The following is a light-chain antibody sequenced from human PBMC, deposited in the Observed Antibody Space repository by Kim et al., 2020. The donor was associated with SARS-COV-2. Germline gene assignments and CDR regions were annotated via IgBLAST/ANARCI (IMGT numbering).Light chain of an antibody. CDR2: RNN. V-gene: IGLV1-47*01. CDR3: AAWDDSLSGGV. Sequence: GQRVTISCSGSSNNIGSNYVYWYQQLPGTATKLLIYRNNQRPAGVPDRFSGSKCGTSASLAIRGLRYEDEADYYCAAWDDSLSGGVFGGGTQLTVL. J-gene: IGLJ2*01. CDR1: SNNIGSNY.